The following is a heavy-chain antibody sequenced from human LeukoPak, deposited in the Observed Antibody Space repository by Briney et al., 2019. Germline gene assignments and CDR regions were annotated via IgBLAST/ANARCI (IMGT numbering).Heavy chain of an antibody. V-gene: IGHV4-39*07. CDR2: VFYTGKT. CDR3: ARVFDS. CDR1: GGSVSTSDYY. Sequence: PSETLSLTCTVPGGSVSTSDYYWGWIRQSPVKGLEWIGDVFYTGKTNYNPSLRGRATISIDPSKNQFSLKLTYVTAADSAVYYCARVFDSWGQGTLVTVSS. J-gene: IGHJ4*02.